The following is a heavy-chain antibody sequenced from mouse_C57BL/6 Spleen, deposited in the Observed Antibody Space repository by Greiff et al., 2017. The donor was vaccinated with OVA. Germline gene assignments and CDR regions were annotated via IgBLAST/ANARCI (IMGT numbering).Heavy chain of an antibody. Sequence: QVQLQQSGPELVKPGASVKISCKASGYAFSSSWMNWVKQRPGKGLEWIGRIYPGDGDTNYNGKFKGKATLTADNSSITAYMQLSSLTSEDSAVYFCARGFSYAMDYWGQGTSVTVSS. J-gene: IGHJ4*01. CDR2: IYPGDGDT. V-gene: IGHV1-82*01. CDR1: GYAFSSSW. CDR3: ARGFSYAMDY.